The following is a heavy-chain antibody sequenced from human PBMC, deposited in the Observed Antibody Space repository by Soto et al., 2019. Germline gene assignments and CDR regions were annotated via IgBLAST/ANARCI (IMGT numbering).Heavy chain of an antibody. CDR3: ARAHWDSEY. D-gene: IGHD7-27*01. CDR1: GGSINNHY. J-gene: IGHJ4*01. V-gene: IGHV4-59*11. CDR2: IYYPGST. Sequence: SETLSLTCTVSGGSINNHYWTLILLVSVNGLEWICYIYYPGSTNSIPSLESRITLSLDPSKNRVSLNLVFFFVADTAIYYCARAHWDSEYWGQGTLVTVSS.